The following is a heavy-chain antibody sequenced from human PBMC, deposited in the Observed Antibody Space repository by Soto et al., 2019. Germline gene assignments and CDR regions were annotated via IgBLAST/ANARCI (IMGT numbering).Heavy chain of an antibody. J-gene: IGHJ6*02. CDR3: ARDPIVVVPAALPYYYYYGMDV. CDR1: GSTFSSYG. V-gene: IGHV3-33*01. CDR2: IWYDGSNK. D-gene: IGHD2-2*01. Sequence: GGSLRLSCAASGSTFSSYGMHWVRQAPGKGLEWVAVIWYDGSNKYYADSVKGRFTISRDNSKNTLYLQMNSLRAEDTAVYYCARDPIVVVPAALPYYYYYGMDVWGQGTTVTVSS.